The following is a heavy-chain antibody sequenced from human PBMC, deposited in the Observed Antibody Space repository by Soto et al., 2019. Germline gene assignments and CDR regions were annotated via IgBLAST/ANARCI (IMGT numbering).Heavy chain of an antibody. Sequence: QVQLVESGGGVVQPGRSLRLSCAASGFTFSSYGMHWVRQAPGKGLEWVAVIWYDGSNKYYADSVKGRFTISRDNSKNTLYLQMNSLRAEDTAVYYCARDRLAEGGGMDVWGQGTTVTVSS. CDR3: ARDRLAEGGGMDV. V-gene: IGHV3-33*01. CDR2: IWYDGSNK. J-gene: IGHJ6*02. D-gene: IGHD6-13*01. CDR1: GFTFSSYG.